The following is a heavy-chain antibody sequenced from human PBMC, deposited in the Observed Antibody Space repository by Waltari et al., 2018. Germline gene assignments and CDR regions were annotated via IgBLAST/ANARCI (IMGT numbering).Heavy chain of an antibody. CDR1: GYTFTGYA. J-gene: IGHJ4*02. Sequence: LVQSVAEVKKPGASVKVSCKASGYTFTGYAILWVRQAPGKGLEWMGRIDPEDGETVYSEKFQGRVTITADTSTDTAYMELSSLTSGDTAVYYCAPLPGGSGQTFDYWGQGTLVTVSS. CDR2: IDPEDGET. D-gene: IGHD3-10*01. CDR3: APLPGGSGQTFDY. V-gene: IGHV1-69-2*01.